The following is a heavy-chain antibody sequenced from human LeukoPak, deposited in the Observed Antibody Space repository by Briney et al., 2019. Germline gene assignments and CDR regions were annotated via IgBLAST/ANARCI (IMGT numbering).Heavy chain of an antibody. D-gene: IGHD2-21*01. CDR1: GGSISSSSYY. Sequence: SETLCLTCTVSGGSISSSSYYWGWIRQPPGKGMEWIGSIYYSGSTYYNPSLKSRVTISVDTSKNQFSLKLSSVTAADTAVYYCARGAYKGGMDVWGQGTTVTVSS. CDR3: ARGAYKGGMDV. V-gene: IGHV4-39*07. CDR2: IYYSGST. J-gene: IGHJ6*02.